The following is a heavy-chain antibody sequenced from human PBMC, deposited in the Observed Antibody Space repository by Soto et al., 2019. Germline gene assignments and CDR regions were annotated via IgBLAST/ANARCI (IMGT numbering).Heavy chain of an antibody. CDR3: AREVLSGGHHYALDV. CDR1: GFTFSSSV. J-gene: IGHJ6*04. Sequence: QVQLVESGGGVVQPGRSLRRSCAASGFTFSSSVMHWVRQAPGRGLEWVAVIWSDGTRTYYGDSVTGRFTISRDNSLNTVYLQMSSLRAAATAVYYSAREVLSGGHHYALDVWGSGTTVTVPS. V-gene: IGHV3-33*01. CDR2: IWSDGTRT. D-gene: IGHD3-10*01.